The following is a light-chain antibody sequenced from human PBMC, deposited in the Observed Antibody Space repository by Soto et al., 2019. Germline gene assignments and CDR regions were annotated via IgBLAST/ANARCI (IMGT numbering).Light chain of an antibody. CDR3: QKYNSVPWT. CDR1: QSISNC. J-gene: IGKJ1*01. V-gene: IGKV1-27*01. CDR2: AAS. Sequence: DIQMTQSPSSLSASVGDRVTITCRASQSISNCLAWYQQKPGKVPKLLIYAASTLQSGVPSRFSGSGSGTEFTLTISSLQPDDFATYYCQKYNSVPWTFGQGTKVEIK.